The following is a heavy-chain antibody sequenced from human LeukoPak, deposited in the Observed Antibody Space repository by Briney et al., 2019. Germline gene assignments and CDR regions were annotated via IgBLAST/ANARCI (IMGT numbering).Heavy chain of an antibody. CDR3: AKLWVPTYAFDI. CDR1: GFSFSIYA. CDR2: ISDSGGST. V-gene: IGHV3-23*01. Sequence: GGSLRLSCAASGFSFSIYAMSWVRQAPGKGLEWVSAISDSGGSTYYADSVKGRFTISRDNSKNTLYLQMNSLRAEDTAVYYCAKLWVPTYAFDIWGQGTMVTVSS. J-gene: IGHJ3*02. D-gene: IGHD1-1*01.